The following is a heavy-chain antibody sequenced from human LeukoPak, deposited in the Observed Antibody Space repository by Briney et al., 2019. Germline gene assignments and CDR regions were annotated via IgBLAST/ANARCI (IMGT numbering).Heavy chain of an antibody. CDR1: GGTFSSYA. CDR2: IIPIFGTA. CDR3: ARSHYYDSSGYDAFDI. J-gene: IGHJ3*02. V-gene: IGHV1-69*06. D-gene: IGHD3-22*01. Sequence: SVKVSCKASGGTFSSYAISWVRQAPGRGLEWMGRIIPIFGTANYAQKFQGRVTITADKSTSTAYMELSSLRSEDTAVYYCARSHYYDSSGYDAFDIWGQGTMVTVSS.